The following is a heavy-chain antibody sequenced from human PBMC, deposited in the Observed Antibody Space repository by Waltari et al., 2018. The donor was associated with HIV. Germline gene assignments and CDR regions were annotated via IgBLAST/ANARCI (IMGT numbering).Heavy chain of an antibody. Sequence: VQLQQWGGGLFNSSRTLSLPCAVYGGSFNGFFLTWLRQPPGRGLEWIGEISHTGATAYNPSLGGRVTVSLDTAKNQFFVTLRSLTVADTATYFCARGRRPYHNLFTGYTFYFDSWGRGS. CDR2: ISHTGAT. CDR3: ARGRRPYHNLFTGYTFYFDS. V-gene: IGHV4-34*02. CDR1: GGSFNGFF. D-gene: IGHD3-9*01. J-gene: IGHJ4*02.